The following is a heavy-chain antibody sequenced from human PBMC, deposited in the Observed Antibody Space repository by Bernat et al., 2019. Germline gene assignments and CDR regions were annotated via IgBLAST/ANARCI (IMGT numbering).Heavy chain of an antibody. J-gene: IGHJ5*02. Sequence: EVQLVESGGGLVQLGGSLRLSCAASGFAFSTYWMHWVRQAPGKGLVWVSRIKGDGSGTTYADSVKGRFTISRDNAKNTLYLQMNSLSAEDTAVYYCARDRNYAPFDPWGQGTLVTVSS. D-gene: IGHD3-16*01. CDR3: ARDRNYAPFDP. CDR1: GFAFSTYW. V-gene: IGHV3-74*01. CDR2: IKGDGSGT.